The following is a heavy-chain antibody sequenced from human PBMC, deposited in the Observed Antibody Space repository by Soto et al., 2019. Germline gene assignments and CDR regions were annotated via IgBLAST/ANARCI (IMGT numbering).Heavy chain of an antibody. CDR3: ARHEGVPAADGLDV. J-gene: IGHJ6*02. V-gene: IGHV5-10-1*01. Sequence: PGESLQISCKGSGYSFTSYWITWVLQLPVKGLEWMGRIDPSDSYTTYSPSFQGHITISVDKSISTAYLQWSSLKASDTAMYYCARHEGVPAADGLDVWGQGTTVTVSS. CDR2: IDPSDSYT. D-gene: IGHD2-2*01. CDR1: GYSFTSYW.